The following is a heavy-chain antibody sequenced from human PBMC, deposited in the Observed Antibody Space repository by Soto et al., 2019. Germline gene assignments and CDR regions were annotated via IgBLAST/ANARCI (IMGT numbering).Heavy chain of an antibody. CDR3: ARGGYCSSTSCHSDYYGMDV. CDR1: GFTFSSYG. J-gene: IGHJ6*02. CDR2: TRNKANSYTT. D-gene: IGHD2-2*01. Sequence: VQLVESGGGVVQPGRSLRLSCAASGFTFSSYGMHWVRQAPGKGLEWVGRTRNKANSYTTEYAASVKGRFIISRDDSKKSLYLQMNSLKTEDTAVYYCARGGYCSSTSCHSDYYGMDVWGQGTTVTVS. V-gene: IGHV3-72*01.